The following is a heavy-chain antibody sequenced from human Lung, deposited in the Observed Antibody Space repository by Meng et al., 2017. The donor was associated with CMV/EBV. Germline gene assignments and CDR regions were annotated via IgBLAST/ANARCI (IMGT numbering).Heavy chain of an antibody. V-gene: IGHV1-2*02. J-gene: IGHJ4*02. D-gene: IGHD1-1*01. CDR2: INPNSGGT. CDR3: ARDVGTGAAGY. CDR1: GYTFTDYY. Sequence: ASVKVSCKASGYTFTDYYIHWVRQAPGQGLEWMGWINPNSGGTNYAQKFQGRVTMTTDTSIRTIYMELNRLTSDDTAKFYCARDVGTGAAGYWGQGTLVTVSS.